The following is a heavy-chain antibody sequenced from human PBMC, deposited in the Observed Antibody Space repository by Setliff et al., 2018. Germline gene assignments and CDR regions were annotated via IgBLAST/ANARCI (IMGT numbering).Heavy chain of an antibody. V-gene: IGHV1-18*04. J-gene: IGHJ4*02. CDR2: ISGYTGKT. CDR1: GYNFRNYG. D-gene: IGHD3-3*01. Sequence: ASVKVSCKTSGYNFRNYGIGWVRQVPGQGLEWMGWISGYTGKTDYAQNFQGRVTMTTDTSTSTGYMELRSLRYDDTAVYYCARAPRLEWILPTFDYWGQGTPVTVSS. CDR3: ARAPRLEWILPTFDY.